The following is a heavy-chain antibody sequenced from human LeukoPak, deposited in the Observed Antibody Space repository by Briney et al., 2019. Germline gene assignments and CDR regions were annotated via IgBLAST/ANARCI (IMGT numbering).Heavy chain of an antibody. CDR2: ISHNSRTM. D-gene: IGHD3-10*01. CDR3: VRGYPLGVATFDS. CDR1: GFTFSSYS. V-gene: IGHV3-48*02. J-gene: IGHJ4*02. Sequence: PGGSLRLSCAASGFTFSSYSMNWVRQAPGKGLEWVSYISHNSRTMHYADSVKGRLTISRDDAKNSLFLQMNSLRDEDTAVYHCVRGYPLGVATFDSWGQGTLVIVSS.